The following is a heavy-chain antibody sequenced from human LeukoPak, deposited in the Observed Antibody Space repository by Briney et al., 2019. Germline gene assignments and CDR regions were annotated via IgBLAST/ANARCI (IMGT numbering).Heavy chain of an antibody. CDR2: ISSSGSTI. CDR3: AREAYVSSGYYSAADY. V-gene: IGHV3-48*03. J-gene: IGHJ4*02. D-gene: IGHD3-22*01. CDR1: VVTFTLYE. Sequence: PGGSLRLSRAASVVTFTLYEMNRGGQAPGKGLEWVSYISSSGSTIYYADSVKGRFTISRDNAKNSLYLQMNSLRAEDTAVYYCAREAYVSSGYYSAADYWGQGTLVTVSS.